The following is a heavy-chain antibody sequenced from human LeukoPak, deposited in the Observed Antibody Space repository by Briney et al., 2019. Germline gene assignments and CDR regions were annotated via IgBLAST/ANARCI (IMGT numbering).Heavy chain of an antibody. CDR3: ARDQRGSYYGFFDY. D-gene: IGHD1-26*01. CDR1: GFTFDDYA. Sequence: GRSLRLSCAASGFTFDDYAMHWVRQAPGKGLEWVSGISWNSGSIGYADSVKGRFTFSRDNAKNSLYLQMNNLRAEDTAVYYCARDQRGSYYGFFDYWGQGTLVTVSS. CDR2: ISWNSGSI. J-gene: IGHJ4*02. V-gene: IGHV3-9*01.